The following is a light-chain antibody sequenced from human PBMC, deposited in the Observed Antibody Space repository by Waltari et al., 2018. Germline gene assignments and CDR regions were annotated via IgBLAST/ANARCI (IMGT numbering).Light chain of an antibody. V-gene: IGLV2-14*01. CDR2: DVS. CDR1: SSYVGGYNY. J-gene: IGLJ1*01. Sequence: HSPLTQPASVSGSHGTSLTTPCTETSSYVGGYNYVSWYQQHPGKAPKLMIYDVSKRPSGVSNRFSGSKSGNTASLTISGLQDEDEADYYCSSYTSSSTWVFGTGTKVTVL. CDR3: SSYTSSSTWV.